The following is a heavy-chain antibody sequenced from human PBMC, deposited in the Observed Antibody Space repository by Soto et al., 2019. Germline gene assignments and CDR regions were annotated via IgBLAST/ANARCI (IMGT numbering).Heavy chain of an antibody. CDR1: GGSITGKSNY. V-gene: IGHV4-39*01. CDR3: SRHESLAYAGDF. D-gene: IGHD2-2*01. J-gene: IGHJ4*02. Sequence: SETLSLTCTVSGGSITGKSNYWGWIRQPPGKGLEWVGSRYYRGSTYYNPSLKIRVTISMDTTKNNLSLKLSSVSAADTDVYYCSRHESLAYAGDFWGQGTLVTVSS. CDR2: RYYRGST.